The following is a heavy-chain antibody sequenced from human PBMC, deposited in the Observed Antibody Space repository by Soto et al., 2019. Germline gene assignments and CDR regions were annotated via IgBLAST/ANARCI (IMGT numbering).Heavy chain of an antibody. V-gene: IGHV1-69*02. J-gene: IGHJ4*02. CDR1: GDTFSFYT. Sequence: QVQLVQSGAELKKPGSSVKVSCKASGDTFSFYTINWVRQAPGLGLAWMGRVNPSLSMSTYAQKLQGRVTITADKSTSTGFVELRSLRSEDTAFYYCATSYGSGYRAFDSWGQGALVTVSS. CDR2: VNPSLSMS. CDR3: ATSYGSGYRAFDS. D-gene: IGHD3-10*01.